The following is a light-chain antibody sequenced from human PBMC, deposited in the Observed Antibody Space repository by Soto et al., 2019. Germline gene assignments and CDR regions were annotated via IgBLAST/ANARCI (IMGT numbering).Light chain of an antibody. V-gene: IGKV1-5*01. J-gene: IGKJ1*01. Sequence: DIQMTQSPSTLSASVGDRVTITCRASQSISSWLAWYQQKPGKAPKLLIYDASSLESGVPARFSGGGSGTEFTLTISSLQPDDFATYFCLQYNTYFRTFGQGTKVDIK. CDR3: LQYNTYFRT. CDR1: QSISSW. CDR2: DAS.